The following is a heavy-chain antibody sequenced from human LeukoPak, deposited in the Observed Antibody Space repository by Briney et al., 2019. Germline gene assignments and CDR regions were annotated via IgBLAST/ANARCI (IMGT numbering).Heavy chain of an antibody. V-gene: IGHV4-39*07. CDR2: IYYSGST. CDR1: GGSISSSSYY. J-gene: IGHJ3*02. D-gene: IGHD3-3*01. Sequence: KTSETLSLTCTVSGGSISSSSYYWGWIRQPPGKGLVWIGSIYYSGSTYYNPSLKSRVTISVDTSKNQFSLKLSSVTAADTAVYYCARGFWSGYYLKGAFDIWGQGTMVTVSS. CDR3: ARGFWSGYYLKGAFDI.